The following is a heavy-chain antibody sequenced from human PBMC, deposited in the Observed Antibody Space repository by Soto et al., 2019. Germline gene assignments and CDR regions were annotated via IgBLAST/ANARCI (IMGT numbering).Heavy chain of an antibody. Sequence: GGSLRLSCAASGFTFSSYSMNWVRQAPGKGLEWVSSISSSSSYIYYADSVKGRFTISRDNAKNSLYLQMNSLRAEDTAVYYCARGIGAADPDAFDIWGQGTMVTV. V-gene: IGHV3-21*01. J-gene: IGHJ3*02. D-gene: IGHD6-13*01. CDR1: GFTFSSYS. CDR3: ARGIGAADPDAFDI. CDR2: ISSSSSYI.